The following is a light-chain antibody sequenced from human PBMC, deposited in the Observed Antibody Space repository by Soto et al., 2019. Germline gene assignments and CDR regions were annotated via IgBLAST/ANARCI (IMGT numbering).Light chain of an antibody. V-gene: IGLV2-14*01. CDR3: SSYTSSSTLV. CDR2: EVS. Sequence: SALTQPASVSGSPGQSITISCTGTNSDVGGYNYVSWYQQHPGKAPKLMIYEVSNRPSGVSNRFSGSKSGNTASLTISGLQAEDEADYYCSSYTSSSTLVFGGGTKRTVL. J-gene: IGLJ2*01. CDR1: NSDVGGYNY.